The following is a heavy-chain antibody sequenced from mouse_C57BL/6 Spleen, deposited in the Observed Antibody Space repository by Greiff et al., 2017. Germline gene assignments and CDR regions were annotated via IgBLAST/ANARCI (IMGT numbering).Heavy chain of an antibody. V-gene: IGHV1-42*01. CDR1: GYSFTGYY. J-gene: IGHJ1*03. CDR2: INPSTGGT. Sequence: QLQQSGPELVKPGASVKISCKASGYSFTGYYMNWVKQSPEKSLEWIGEINPSTGGTTYNQKFKAKATLTVDKSSSTAYMQLKSLTSEDSAVYYCARVYGSRWYFDVWGTGTTVTVSS. CDR3: ARVYGSRWYFDV. D-gene: IGHD1-1*01.